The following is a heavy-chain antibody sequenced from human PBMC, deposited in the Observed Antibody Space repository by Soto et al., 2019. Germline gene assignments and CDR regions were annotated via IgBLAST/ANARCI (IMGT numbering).Heavy chain of an antibody. D-gene: IGHD2-21*02. CDR1: GFTFSDYY. J-gene: IGHJ4*02. Sequence: SLRLSCAASGFTFSDYYMSWIRQAPGKGLEWVSYISSSGSTIYYADSVKGRFTISRDNAKNSLYLQMNSLRAEDTAVYYCARAARAPYCGGDCYFDYWGQGTLVTSPQ. CDR3: ARAARAPYCGGDCYFDY. CDR2: ISSSGSTI. V-gene: IGHV3-11*01.